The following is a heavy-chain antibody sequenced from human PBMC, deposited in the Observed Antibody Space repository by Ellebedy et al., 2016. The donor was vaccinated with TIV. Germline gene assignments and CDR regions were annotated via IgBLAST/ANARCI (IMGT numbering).Heavy chain of an antibody. CDR2: ILTGDSGT. Sequence: KVSCKGSGYRFSTYWIGWVRRLPGKGLVWMGIILTGDSGTRYSPSFEGQVTISADKSNSTAFLQWTNLKTSDTAMYYCARRGNDYEPWHFDFWGRGTLVTVSS. D-gene: IGHD4/OR15-4a*01. CDR3: ARRGNDYEPWHFDF. CDR1: GYRFSTYW. J-gene: IGHJ2*01. V-gene: IGHV5-51*01.